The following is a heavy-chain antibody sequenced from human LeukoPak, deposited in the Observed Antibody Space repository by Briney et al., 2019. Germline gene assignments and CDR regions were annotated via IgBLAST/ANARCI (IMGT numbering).Heavy chain of an antibody. V-gene: IGHV3-23*01. CDR1: GFTFSSYA. CDR3: AKVLTPYQQHGFDY. CDR2: ISGSGGST. Sequence: PGASLRLSCAASGFTFSSYAMSWVRQAPGKGLEWVSAISGSGGSTYYADSVKGRFTISRDSSKSTLYLQMNSLRAEDTAVYYCAKVLTPYQQHGFDYWGQGTLVTVSS. D-gene: IGHD2-2*01. J-gene: IGHJ4*02.